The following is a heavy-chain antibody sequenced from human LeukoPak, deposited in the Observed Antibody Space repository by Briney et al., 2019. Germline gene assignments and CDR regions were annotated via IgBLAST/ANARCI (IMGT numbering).Heavy chain of an antibody. V-gene: IGHV3-23*01. CDR1: GFTFSSYA. J-gene: IGHJ4*02. Sequence: GGSLRLSCAASGFTFSSYAMSWVRQAPGKGLEWVSAISGSGGSTYYADSVKGRFTISRDNSKNTLYLQMNSLRAEDAAVYYCAKYSTGPFWSGSHFDYWGQGTLVTVSS. CDR2: ISGSGGST. CDR3: AKYSTGPFWSGSHFDY. D-gene: IGHD3-3*01.